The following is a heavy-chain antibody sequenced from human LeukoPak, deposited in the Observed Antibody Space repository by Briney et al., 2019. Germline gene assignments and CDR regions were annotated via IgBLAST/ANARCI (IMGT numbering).Heavy chain of an antibody. CDR3: AKKTSSSSGWYFDL. D-gene: IGHD6-6*01. CDR2: ISGSSGGT. V-gene: IGHV3-23*01. J-gene: IGHJ2*01. Sequence: GGSLRLSCAASGFTFSSYAMSWVRQAPGKGLERVSGISGSSGGTYYADSVKGRFTISRDNSKNTLYLQMNSLRAEDTAVYYCAKKTSSSSGWYFDLWGRGTLVTVSS. CDR1: GFTFSSYA.